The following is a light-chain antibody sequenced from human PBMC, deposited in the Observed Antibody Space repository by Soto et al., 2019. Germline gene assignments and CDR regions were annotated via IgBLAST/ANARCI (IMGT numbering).Light chain of an antibody. V-gene: IGKV3-20*01. CDR3: QQFGSSPEFT. CDR1: QNINSRY. J-gene: IGKJ3*01. CDR2: GAS. Sequence: EIVLTQSPGTLSLSPGERATLSCRASQNINSRYLAWYQQKPGQAPRLLIYGASSRATGIPDRFSGIGSGTDFTLTSIRLEPEDFAVYYCQQFGSSPEFTFGPGTKVDIK.